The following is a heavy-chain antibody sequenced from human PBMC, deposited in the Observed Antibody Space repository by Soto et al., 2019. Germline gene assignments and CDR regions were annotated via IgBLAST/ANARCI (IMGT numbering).Heavy chain of an antibody. CDR2: IRSKGYGGTT. V-gene: IGHV3-49*03. CDR3: VRRRYLDY. Sequence: EVQLVETGGGLIQPGRSLRLSCTGSGFTFGDYAMSWFRHAPGKGLEWVGVIRSKGYGGTTEYAASVRGRFTISRDDSKSIAYLQMNSLKTEDTDVYYCVRRRYLDYWGQGTLVTVSS. CDR1: GFTFGDYA. J-gene: IGHJ4*02.